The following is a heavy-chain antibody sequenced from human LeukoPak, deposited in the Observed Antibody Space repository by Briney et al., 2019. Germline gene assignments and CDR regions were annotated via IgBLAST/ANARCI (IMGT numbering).Heavy chain of an antibody. D-gene: IGHD3-16*02. V-gene: IGHV4-39*02. CDR3: AREAGNYRSGIFDY. Sequence: SETLSLTCTVSGGSISSSSYYWGWIRRPPGKGLEWIGSIYYSGSTYYNPSLKSRVTISVDTSKNQFSLKLSSVTAADTAVYYCAREAGNYRSGIFDYWGQGTLVTVSS. J-gene: IGHJ4*02. CDR2: IYYSGST. CDR1: GGSISSSSYY.